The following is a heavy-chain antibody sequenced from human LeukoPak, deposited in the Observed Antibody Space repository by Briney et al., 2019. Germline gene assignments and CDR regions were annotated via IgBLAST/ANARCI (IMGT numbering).Heavy chain of an antibody. J-gene: IGHJ4*02. CDR2: ISGEGVTI. CDR3: GPREDSTTDAYDY. Sequence: GGSLRLSCAASGFTSDECAMHWVRQASGQGLEWVSAISGEGVTIYYADSVKGRFTISRDNSKNTLYLQMNSLTAEDTAVYYCGPREDSTTDAYDYWGQGTLVTVSS. D-gene: IGHD2/OR15-2a*01. CDR1: GFTSDECA. V-gene: IGHV3-23*01.